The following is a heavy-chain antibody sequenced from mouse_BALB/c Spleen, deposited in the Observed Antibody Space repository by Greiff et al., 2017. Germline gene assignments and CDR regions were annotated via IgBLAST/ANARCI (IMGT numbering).Heavy chain of an antibody. Sequence: EVMLVESGGDLVKPGGSLKLSCAASGFTFSSYGMSWVRQTPDKRLEWVATISSGGSYTYYPDSVKGRFTISRDNAKNTLYLQMSSLKSEDTAMYYCASITTVVADFDYWGQGTTLTVSS. D-gene: IGHD1-1*01. J-gene: IGHJ2*01. V-gene: IGHV5-6*01. CDR3: ASITTVVADFDY. CDR2: ISSGGSYT. CDR1: GFTFSSYG.